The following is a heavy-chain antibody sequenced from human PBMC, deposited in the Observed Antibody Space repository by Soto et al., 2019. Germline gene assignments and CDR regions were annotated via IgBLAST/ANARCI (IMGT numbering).Heavy chain of an antibody. D-gene: IGHD2-2*01. Sequence: QLQLQESGSGLVKPSQTLSLTCAVSGGSISSGGYSWSWIRQPPGKGLEWIGYIYHSGRTYYNPSLKSRVTISVDRSKNQFSLKLSSVTAADTAVYYCARDASSSAHAFDIWGQGTMVTVSS. V-gene: IGHV4-30-2*01. J-gene: IGHJ3*02. CDR2: IYHSGRT. CDR1: GGSISSGGYS. CDR3: ARDASSSAHAFDI.